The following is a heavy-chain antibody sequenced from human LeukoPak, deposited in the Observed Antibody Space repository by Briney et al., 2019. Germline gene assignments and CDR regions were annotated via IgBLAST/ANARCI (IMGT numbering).Heavy chain of an antibody. V-gene: IGHV1-2*06. Sequence: GASVKVSCKAPGYTFTGYYMHWVRQAPGQGLEWMGRLNPNSGGTNYAQKFQGRVTMTRDTSISTAYMELSRLRSDDTAVYYCASSSGYYYVADYWGQGTLVTVSS. J-gene: IGHJ4*02. CDR3: ASSSGYYYVADY. CDR1: GYTFTGYY. D-gene: IGHD3-22*01. CDR2: LNPNSGGT.